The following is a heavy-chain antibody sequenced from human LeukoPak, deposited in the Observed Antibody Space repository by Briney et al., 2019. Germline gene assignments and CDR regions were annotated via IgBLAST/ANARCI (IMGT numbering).Heavy chain of an antibody. J-gene: IGHJ4*02. CDR1: GGSISSYY. CDR3: ARGVLRFLEWSPGYFDY. V-gene: IGHV4-59*01. Sequence: SETLSLTCTVSGGSISSYYWSWIRQPPGKGLEWIGYIYYSGSTNYNPSLKSRVTISVDTSKNQFSLKLSSVTAADTAVYYCARGVLRFLEWSPGYFDYWGQGTLVTVSS. CDR2: IYYSGST. D-gene: IGHD3-3*01.